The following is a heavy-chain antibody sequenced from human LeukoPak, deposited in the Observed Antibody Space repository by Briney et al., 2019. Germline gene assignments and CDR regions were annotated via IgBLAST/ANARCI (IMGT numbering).Heavy chain of an antibody. V-gene: IGHV1-46*01. J-gene: IGHJ4*02. Sequence: ASVKVSCKESGYTFTSYYMHWVRQAPGQGLEWMGIINPSGGSTSYAQKFQGRVTMTRDTSTSTVYMELSSLRSEDTAVYYCARLSIVGAPAYWGQGTLVTVSS. CDR1: GYTFTSYY. D-gene: IGHD1-26*01. CDR2: INPSGGST. CDR3: ARLSIVGAPAY.